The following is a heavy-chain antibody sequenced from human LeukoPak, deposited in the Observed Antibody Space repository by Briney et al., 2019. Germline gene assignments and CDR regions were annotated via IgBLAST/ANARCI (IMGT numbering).Heavy chain of an antibody. V-gene: IGHV4-39*01. J-gene: IGHJ4*02. Sequence: SETLSLTCTVSGGSISSSSYYWGWIRQPPGKGLEWIGSIYYSGSTYYNPSLKSRVTISVDTSKNQFSLKLSSVTAADTAVYYCARPQMVRGVIARIHFDYWGQGTLVTVSS. CDR3: ARPQMVRGVIARIHFDY. CDR2: IYYSGST. CDR1: GGSISSSSYY. D-gene: IGHD3-10*01.